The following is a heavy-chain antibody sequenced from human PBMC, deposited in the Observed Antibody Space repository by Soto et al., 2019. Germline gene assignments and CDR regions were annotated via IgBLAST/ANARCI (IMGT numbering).Heavy chain of an antibody. CDR3: ARYEYGNSLYGVDV. V-gene: IGHV4-34*02. D-gene: IGHD1-7*01. Sequence: QVHLQQRGAGLLKPSETLSLNCVVSGESFSGYYWSWIRQTPGMGLEWIGEVDHRGGTTYNPSLKNRASISIDSSKNLFSLELTSVTAADTALYFCARYEYGNSLYGVDVWGQGTRVTVSS. CDR1: GESFSGYY. J-gene: IGHJ6*02. CDR2: VDHRGGT.